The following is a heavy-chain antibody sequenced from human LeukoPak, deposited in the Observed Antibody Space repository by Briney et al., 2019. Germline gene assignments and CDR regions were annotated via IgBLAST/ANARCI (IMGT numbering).Heavy chain of an antibody. Sequence: PGGSLRLSCAASGFTFSSYAMSWVRQAPGKGLEWVSVIYSDGSTYYADSVKGRFTISRDNSKNTLYLQMNSLRAEDTAVYYCAREETNYDFWSDQPHHYGMDVWGQGTTVTVSS. CDR3: AREETNYDFWSDQPHHYGMDV. D-gene: IGHD3-3*01. CDR2: IYSDGST. J-gene: IGHJ6*02. CDR1: GFTFSSYA. V-gene: IGHV3-53*01.